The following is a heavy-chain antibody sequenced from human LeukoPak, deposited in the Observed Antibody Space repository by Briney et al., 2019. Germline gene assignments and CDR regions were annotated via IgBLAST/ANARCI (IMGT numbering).Heavy chain of an antibody. D-gene: IGHD3-10*01. J-gene: IGHJ4*02. CDR3: ARDRSYGSGSLDIDY. Sequence: GGSLRLSCAASGFTFSSYWMSWVRQAPGKGLEWVANIKQDGSEKYYVDSVKGRFTIPRDNAKNSLYLQMNSLRVEDTAVYYCARDRSYGSGSLDIDYWGQGTLVTVSS. CDR2: IKQDGSEK. CDR1: GFTFSSYW. V-gene: IGHV3-7*01.